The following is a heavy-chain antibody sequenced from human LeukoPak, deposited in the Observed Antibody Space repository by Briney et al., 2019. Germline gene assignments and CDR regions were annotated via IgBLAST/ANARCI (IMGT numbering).Heavy chain of an antibody. J-gene: IGHJ4*02. D-gene: IGHD2-2*03. CDR2: INGDGSEK. CDR1: GFTFGPDW. CDR3: ARDYWIGNRGLFYFSS. V-gene: IGHV3-7*01. Sequence: PGGSLRLSCAASGFTFGPDWMSWVRQVPGKGLEWVANINGDGSEKFYVDSVKGRFTIARDNAKNSLYLQMNSLRAEDTAVYYCARDYWIGNRGLFYFSSWGQGTLVTVSS.